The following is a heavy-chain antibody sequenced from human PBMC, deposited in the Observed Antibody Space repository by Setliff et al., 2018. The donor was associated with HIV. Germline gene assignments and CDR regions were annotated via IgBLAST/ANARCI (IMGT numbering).Heavy chain of an antibody. Sequence: GGSLRLSCAASGFPFSSYDMHWVRQAPGKGLEWVALISFDGNDKYYTDSVKGRFTISRDNSKNTLYLQMNSLRAEDTAVYYCARLYGDSNYFDYWGQGTLVTVSS. D-gene: IGHD4-17*01. V-gene: IGHV3-30*03. J-gene: IGHJ4*02. CDR3: ARLYGDSNYFDY. CDR2: ISFDGNDK. CDR1: GFPFSSYD.